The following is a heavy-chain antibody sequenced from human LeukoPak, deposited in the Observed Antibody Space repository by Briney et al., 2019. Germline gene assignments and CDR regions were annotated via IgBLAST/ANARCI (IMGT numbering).Heavy chain of an antibody. J-gene: IGHJ4*02. V-gene: IGHV3-7*01. Sequence: PGGSLRLSCAAYGFSLSGYWMSWVRQAPGKGPEWVARLHADGNEKYFVHSVKGRFTVSRDDAKNSLYLQMNSLRVEDTAVYYCARGGYSFDYLGQGTLVTVSS. CDR3: ARGGYSFDY. D-gene: IGHD5-12*01. CDR2: LHADGNEK. CDR1: GFSLSGYW.